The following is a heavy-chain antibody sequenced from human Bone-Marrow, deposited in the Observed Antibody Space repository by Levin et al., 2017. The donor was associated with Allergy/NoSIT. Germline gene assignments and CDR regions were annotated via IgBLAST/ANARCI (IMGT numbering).Heavy chain of an antibody. J-gene: IGHJ4*02. CDR2: LIPFFVTP. CDR1: GGTFSNYA. V-gene: IGHV1-69*13. CDR3: ARAGVPTTITYYFDS. D-gene: IGHD1-14*01. Sequence: AASVKVSCKASGGTFSNYAITWVRQAPGQGLEWMGGLIPFFVTPNYAQKFQDRITITADESTSTAYMELNSLTSEDTAVYYCARAGVPTTITYYFDSWGQGTLVTVSS.